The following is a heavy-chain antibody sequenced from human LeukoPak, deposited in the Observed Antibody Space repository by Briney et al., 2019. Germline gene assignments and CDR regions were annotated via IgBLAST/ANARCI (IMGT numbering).Heavy chain of an antibody. CDR2: IYYSGST. V-gene: IGHV4-59*01. Sequence: SETLSLTCTVSGDSISSYYWSWIRQPPGKGLEWIGYIYYSGSTNYNPSLKSRVTISVDTSKNQFSLKLSSVTAADTAVYYCAGGSYSYYFDYWGQGTLVTVSS. CDR1: GDSISSYY. D-gene: IGHD1-26*01. J-gene: IGHJ4*02. CDR3: AGGSYSYYFDY.